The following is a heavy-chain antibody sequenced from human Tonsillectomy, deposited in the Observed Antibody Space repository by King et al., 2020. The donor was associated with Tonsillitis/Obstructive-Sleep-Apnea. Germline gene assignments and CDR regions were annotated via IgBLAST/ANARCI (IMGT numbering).Heavy chain of an antibody. J-gene: IGHJ2*01. CDR2: IKQDGTEK. CDR1: GFTFSSYW. D-gene: IGHD2-21*02. V-gene: IGHV3-7*03. Sequence: VQLVESGGGLVQPGGSLRLSCAASGFTFSSYWMAWVRQAPGKGLEWVANIKQDGTEKYYVDSVKGRFTISRDNAKNSLYLQMNSLRAEDTAVYYSARRPPFCCGDCYHYWYFDLWGRGTLVTVSS. CDR3: ARRPPFCCGDCYHYWYFDL.